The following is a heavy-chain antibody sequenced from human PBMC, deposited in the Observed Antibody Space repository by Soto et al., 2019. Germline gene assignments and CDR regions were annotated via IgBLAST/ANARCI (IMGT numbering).Heavy chain of an antibody. J-gene: IGHJ5*02. D-gene: IGHD1-26*01. V-gene: IGHV4-39*01. CDR3: ATQEVGGSYVYIFDP. CDR2: IYYSGST. Sequence: PSETLSLTCTVSGGSITSSSYYWGWIRQPPGKGLEWIGSIYYSGSTYYNPSLKSRVTISVDTSKNQFSLKLSSVTAADTAVYYCATQEVGGSYVYIFDPWGQGSLVTGSS. CDR1: GGSITSSSYY.